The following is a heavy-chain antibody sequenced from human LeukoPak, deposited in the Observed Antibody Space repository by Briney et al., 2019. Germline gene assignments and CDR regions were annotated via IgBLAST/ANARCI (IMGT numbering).Heavy chain of an antibody. Sequence: GGSLRLSCAASGFTFSSYSMNWVRQAPGKGLEWISYISSSTSAIYYADSVKGRFTISRDNAKNSLYLQMNSLRAKDTAVYYCAVIAVAGFDYWGQGTLVTVSS. V-gene: IGHV3-48*01. J-gene: IGHJ4*02. D-gene: IGHD6-19*01. CDR1: GFTFSSYS. CDR2: ISSSTSAI. CDR3: AVIAVAGFDY.